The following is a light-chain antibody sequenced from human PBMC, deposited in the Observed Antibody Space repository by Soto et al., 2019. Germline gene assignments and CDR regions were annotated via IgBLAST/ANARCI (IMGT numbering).Light chain of an antibody. Sequence: DIPMTQSPSTLSASGGDSVTIPCRASQSISSWLAWYQQKPGKAPKLLISKASSLQSGVPSRFSGSGSGTEFTLTISSLQPDDFATYYCQQYNSYPWTFGQGTKVEIK. CDR2: KAS. J-gene: IGKJ1*01. CDR1: QSISSW. CDR3: QQYNSYPWT. V-gene: IGKV1-5*03.